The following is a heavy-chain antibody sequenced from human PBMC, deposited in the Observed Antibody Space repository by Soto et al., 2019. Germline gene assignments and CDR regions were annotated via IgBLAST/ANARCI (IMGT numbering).Heavy chain of an antibody. CDR1: GFTFSSYA. J-gene: IGHJ6*02. CDR2: ISGSGGST. V-gene: IGHV3-23*01. Sequence: EVQLLESGGGLVQPGGSLRLSCAASGFTFSSYAMSWVRQAPGKGLEWVSAISGSGGSTYYADSVKGRFTISRDNSKNTLYLQMNSLRAEDTAVYYCASYKWIAIHYYYGMDVWGQGTTVTVSS. CDR3: ASYKWIAIHYYYGMDV. D-gene: IGHD1-20*01.